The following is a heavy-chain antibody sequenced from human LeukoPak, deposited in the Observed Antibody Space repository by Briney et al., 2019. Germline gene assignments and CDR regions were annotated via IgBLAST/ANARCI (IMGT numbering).Heavy chain of an antibody. CDR1: GFTVSSNY. V-gene: IGHV3-23*01. CDR3: AKDRYGGPRPFDY. Sequence: GGSLRLSCAASGFTVSSNYMSWVRQAPGKGLEWVSAISGSGGSTYYADSVKGRFTISRDNSKNTLYLQMNSLRAEDTAVYYCAKDRYGGPRPFDYWGQGTLVTVSS. CDR2: ISGSGGST. J-gene: IGHJ4*02. D-gene: IGHD1-26*01.